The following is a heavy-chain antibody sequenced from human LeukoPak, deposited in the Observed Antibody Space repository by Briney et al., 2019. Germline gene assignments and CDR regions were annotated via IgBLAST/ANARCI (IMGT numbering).Heavy chain of an antibody. V-gene: IGHV4-4*07. Sequence: PSETLSLTCTVSGGSITSYYWSWIRQPAGKGLEWIGRIYSSGSINYNPSPKARVTMSVDTSKNQFSLKLTSVTAADTAVYYCAREIPQYENNGYPAYFDYWGQGTLVTVSS. CDR2: IYSSGSI. CDR1: GGSITSYY. CDR3: AREIPQYENNGYPAYFDY. D-gene: IGHD5-12*01. J-gene: IGHJ4*02.